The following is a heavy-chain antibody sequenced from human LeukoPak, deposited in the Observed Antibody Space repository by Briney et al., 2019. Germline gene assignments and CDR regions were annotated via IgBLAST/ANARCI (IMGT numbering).Heavy chain of an antibody. V-gene: IGHV1-69*01. J-gene: IGHJ4*02. Sequence: SVKVSCKASGGSFSSYAISWVRQDPGQGLEWMGGIIPIFGTANYAQKFQGRVTITADESTSTAYMELSSLRSEDTAVYYCARERHAGTVDYWGQGTLVTVSS. CDR3: ARERHAGTVDY. D-gene: IGHD6-13*01. CDR2: IIPIFGTA. CDR1: GGSFSSYA.